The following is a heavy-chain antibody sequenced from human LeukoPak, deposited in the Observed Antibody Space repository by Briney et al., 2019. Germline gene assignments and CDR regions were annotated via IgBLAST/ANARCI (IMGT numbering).Heavy chain of an antibody. CDR3: ARVYDSSGYSPWDY. J-gene: IGHJ4*02. CDR2: ISGGGGTT. CDR1: GFTFSSYA. D-gene: IGHD3-22*01. V-gene: IGHV3-23*01. Sequence: GGSLRLSCTASGFTFSSYAMSWVRQAPGKGLEWVSAISGGGGTTYYADSVKGRFTISRDNSKNTLYLQMNSLRAEDTAVYYCARVYDSSGYSPWDYWGQGTLVTVSS.